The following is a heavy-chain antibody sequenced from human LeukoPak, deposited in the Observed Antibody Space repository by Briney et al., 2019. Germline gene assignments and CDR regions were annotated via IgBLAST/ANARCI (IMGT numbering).Heavy chain of an antibody. J-gene: IGHJ5*02. CDR3: ARGAVAGYNWFDP. CDR2: IIPIFGTA. Sequence: SVKVSCKASGGTFSSYAISWVRQAPGQGLEWMGGIIPIFGTANYAQEFQGRVTITADESTSTAYMELSSLRSEDTAVYYCARGAVAGYNWFDPWGQGTLVTVSS. CDR1: GGTFSSYA. D-gene: IGHD6-19*01. V-gene: IGHV1-69*01.